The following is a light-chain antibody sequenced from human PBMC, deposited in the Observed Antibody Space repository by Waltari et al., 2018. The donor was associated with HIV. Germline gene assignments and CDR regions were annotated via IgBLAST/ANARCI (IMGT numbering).Light chain of an antibody. CDR1: SSDVGGYNY. J-gene: IGLJ2*01. Sequence: QSALTQPRSVSGSPGQSVTISCTGTSSDVGGYNYVSWYQQIPGKAPKLMIYDLNERPSGVPDRFSGSKSGNTGSLTISGLQAEDEADYYCCSFAGSYTWLFGGGTKLTVL. V-gene: IGLV2-11*01. CDR2: DLN. CDR3: CSFAGSYTWL.